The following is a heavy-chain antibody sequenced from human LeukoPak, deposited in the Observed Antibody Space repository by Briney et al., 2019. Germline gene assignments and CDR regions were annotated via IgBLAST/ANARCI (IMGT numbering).Heavy chain of an antibody. J-gene: IGHJ6*03. V-gene: IGHV3-11*04. CDR2: ISNSGNTI. Sequence: GGSLRLSCAASGFTFSDYYMSWIRQAPGKGLEWVSYISNSGNTIYYADSVKGRFTISRDNAKNSVYLEMNSLRAEDTAVYYCARDPYSGGYGSYYYYYMDVWGKGTTVTISS. D-gene: IGHD1-26*01. CDR3: ARDPYSGGYGSYYYYYMDV. CDR1: GFTFSDYY.